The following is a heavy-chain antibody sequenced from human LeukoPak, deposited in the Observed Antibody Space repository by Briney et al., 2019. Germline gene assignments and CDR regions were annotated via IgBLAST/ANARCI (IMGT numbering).Heavy chain of an antibody. V-gene: IGHV3-23*01. J-gene: IGHJ4*02. D-gene: IGHD6-13*01. Sequence: PGGSLRLSCAASGFTFSNYGMSWVRQAPGKGLEWVSAISGSGGSTYFADSVKGRFTISRDSSENTLYLQMNSLRAEDTAVYYCARGGVYSSSWGDYWGQGTLVTVSS. CDR1: GFTFSNYG. CDR3: ARGGVYSSSWGDY. CDR2: ISGSGGST.